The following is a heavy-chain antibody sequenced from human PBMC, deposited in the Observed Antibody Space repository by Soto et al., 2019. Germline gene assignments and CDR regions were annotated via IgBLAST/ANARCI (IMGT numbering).Heavy chain of an antibody. Sequence: SETLSLTCTVAGDSITRGSISNNTYYWGWMRQPPGKVLEWIASFFIGGNTYYNPSLKSRVTISVDTSKNQFSLKLSSVTAADTAVYYCARHPPRDVYNLFDYWGQGTLVTVSS. CDR3: ARHPPRDVYNLFDY. CDR2: FFIGGNT. D-gene: IGHD1-1*01. J-gene: IGHJ4*02. CDR1: GDSITRGSISNNTYY. V-gene: IGHV4-39*01.